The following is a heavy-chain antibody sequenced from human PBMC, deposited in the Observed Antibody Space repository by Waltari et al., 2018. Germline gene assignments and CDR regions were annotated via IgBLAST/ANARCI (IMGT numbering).Heavy chain of an antibody. Sequence: QLQLQKSGPGLVKPSETLSLTCTVSGGYISSSSYYWGWLRQPPGKGLEWIGSIYYSGSTYYNPSLKSRVTISVDTSKNQFSLKLSSVTAADTAVYYCASGDYGDYAGDAFDIWGQGTMVTVSS. CDR2: IYYSGST. D-gene: IGHD4-17*01. V-gene: IGHV4-39*07. CDR1: GGYISSSSYY. CDR3: ASGDYGDYAGDAFDI. J-gene: IGHJ3*02.